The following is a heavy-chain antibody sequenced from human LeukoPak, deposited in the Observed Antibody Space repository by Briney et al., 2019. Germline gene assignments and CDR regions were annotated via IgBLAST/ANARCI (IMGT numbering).Heavy chain of an antibody. CDR2: ISGSGGDT. D-gene: IGHD3-16*02. V-gene: IGHV3-23*01. J-gene: IGHJ4*02. CDR1: GFTFSSYA. Sequence: GGSLRLSCAASGFTFSSYAMTWVRQAPGKGLEWVSTISGSGGDTFYAASVKGRFTISRDNSKNTLYLQMNSLTIEDTAVYYCAFGRYPFDYWGQGTLVTVSS. CDR3: AFGRYPFDY.